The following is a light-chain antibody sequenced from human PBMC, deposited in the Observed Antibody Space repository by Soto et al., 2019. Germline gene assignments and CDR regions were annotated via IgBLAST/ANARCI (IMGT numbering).Light chain of an antibody. V-gene: IGKV1-39*01. CDR2: AAS. Sequence: DIQMTQSPSSLSASVGDRVTITCRASQSISSYLNWYQQKPGKVPKLLIYAASSLQSGVPSRFSGSGSGTDFTLTISSLQPEDFATYYCQQSYSTPPEWTFGQGTKVEIK. CDR1: QSISSY. CDR3: QQSYSTPPEWT. J-gene: IGKJ1*01.